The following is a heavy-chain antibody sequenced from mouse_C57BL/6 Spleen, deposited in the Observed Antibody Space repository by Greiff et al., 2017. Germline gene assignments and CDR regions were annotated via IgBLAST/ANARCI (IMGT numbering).Heavy chain of an antibody. CDR3: ARNEGATTAQAGGFYFDY. J-gene: IGHJ2*01. CDR2: IWSGGST. Sequence: VQLQQSGPGLVQPSQSLSITCTVSGFSLTSYGVHWVRQSPGKGLEWLGVIWSGGSTDYNAAFISRLSISKDNSKSQVFFKMNSLQADDTAIYYCARNEGATTAQAGGFYFDYWGQGTTLTVSS. V-gene: IGHV2-2*01. D-gene: IGHD3-2*02. CDR1: GFSLTSYG.